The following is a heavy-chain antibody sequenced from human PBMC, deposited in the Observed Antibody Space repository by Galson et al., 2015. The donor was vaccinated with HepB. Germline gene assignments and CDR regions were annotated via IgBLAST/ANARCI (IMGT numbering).Heavy chain of an antibody. D-gene: IGHD2-2*01. J-gene: IGHJ5*02. CDR2: IYWDDDK. CDR3: ARKPDTSRSNWFDP. CDR1: GFSLSTTGVG. Sequence: PALVKPTQTLTLTCTFSGFSLSTTGVGVGWIRQPPGKALEWLALIYWDDDKRYSPSLKSRLTITRDTSKNQVVLTMTNMDPVDTATYYCARKPDTSRSNWFDPWGQGTLVTVSS. V-gene: IGHV2-5*02.